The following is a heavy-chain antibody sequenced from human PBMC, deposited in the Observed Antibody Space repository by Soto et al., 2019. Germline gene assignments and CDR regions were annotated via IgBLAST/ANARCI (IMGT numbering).Heavy chain of an antibody. V-gene: IGHV4-4*02. CDR3: ARASYSSSWYPGYYYYYMDV. Sequence: PSETLSLTCAVSGGSISSSNWWSWVRQPPGKGLEWIGEIYHSGSTNYNPSLKSRVTISVDKSKNQFSLKLSSVTAADTAVYYCARASYSSSWYPGYYYYYMDVWGKGTTVTVSS. CDR2: IYHSGST. J-gene: IGHJ6*03. D-gene: IGHD6-13*01. CDR1: GGSISSSNW.